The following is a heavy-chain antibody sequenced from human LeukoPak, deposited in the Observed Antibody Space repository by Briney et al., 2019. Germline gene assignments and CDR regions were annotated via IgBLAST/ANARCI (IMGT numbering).Heavy chain of an antibody. V-gene: IGHV5-51*01. CDR2: IYPGDSVT. CDR3: ARRQDFWSGSLAY. Sequence: GESPMISCKGSGYSFTSYWIGWVRQMPGKGLEWRGMIYPGDSVTRYSPSFQCRVTISADKSISTAYLQRSSLKASDTAMYYCARRQDFWSGSLAYWGQGTLVTVSS. CDR1: GYSFTSYW. J-gene: IGHJ4*02. D-gene: IGHD3-3*01.